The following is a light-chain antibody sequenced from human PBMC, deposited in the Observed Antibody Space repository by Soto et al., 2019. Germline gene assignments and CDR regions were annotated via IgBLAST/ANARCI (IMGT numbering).Light chain of an antibody. CDR3: QQYVTSPLT. Sequence: IVLTQSPGTLSSSPGERVTLSCRASQSVSTNSLAWYQQKPGQAPRLLIYGATRRASGIPDRFSGSGSGTDFTLTIGRLEPEDFAMYYCQQYVTSPLTFGGGTEVDI. CDR1: QSVSTNS. CDR2: GAT. J-gene: IGKJ4*01. V-gene: IGKV3-20*01.